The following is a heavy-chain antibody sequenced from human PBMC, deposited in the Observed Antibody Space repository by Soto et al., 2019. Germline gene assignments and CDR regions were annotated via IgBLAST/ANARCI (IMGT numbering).Heavy chain of an antibody. V-gene: IGHV1-8*01. J-gene: IGHJ5*02. CDR3: ARGAYNDYSHWFDP. CDR2: MNPNSGNA. CDR1: GYSFTRHD. Sequence: QVQLVQSGAEVRKPGASVRVSCKATGYSFTRHDINWLRQAAGQGLEWMGWMNPNSGNAVYVKKFQGRVTMTRNTSITTAYIEVTSLKSEDTAVYFCARGAYNDYSHWFDPWGQGTLVTDSS. D-gene: IGHD4-4*01.